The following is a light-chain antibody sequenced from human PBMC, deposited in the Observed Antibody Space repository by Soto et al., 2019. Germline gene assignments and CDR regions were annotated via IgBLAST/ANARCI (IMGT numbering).Light chain of an antibody. CDR1: SSEVGDYNY. CDR3: CSFAGSYTFWV. Sequence: QSALTQPRSVSGSPGQSVTISCTGTSSEVGDYNYVSWYQQYPGKAPKLVIYDVSKRPSGVPDRFSGSKSGNTASLTISGLQAEDEADYYCCSFAGSYTFWVFGGGTQLTVL. J-gene: IGLJ3*02. V-gene: IGLV2-11*01. CDR2: DVS.